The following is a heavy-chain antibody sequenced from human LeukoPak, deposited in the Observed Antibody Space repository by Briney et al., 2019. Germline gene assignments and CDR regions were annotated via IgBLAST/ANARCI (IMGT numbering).Heavy chain of an antibody. J-gene: IGHJ6*03. V-gene: IGHV1-2*02. CDR2: INPNSGGT. CDR3: ARDPTGIYYYYYMDV. Sequence: GASVKVSCKASGYTFTGYYMHWVRQAPGQGLEWMGWINPNSGGTNYAQKFQGRVTMTRDTSIGTAYMELSRLRSDDTAVYYCARDPTGIYYYYYMDVWGKGTTVTVSS. CDR1: GYTFTGYY. D-gene: IGHD1-1*01.